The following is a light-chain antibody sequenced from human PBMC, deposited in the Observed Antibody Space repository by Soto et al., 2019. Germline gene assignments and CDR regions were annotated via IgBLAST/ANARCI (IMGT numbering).Light chain of an antibody. Sequence: EIVXTXSPAXLSLSPGERATLSCRASQSVRSYLIWYQQKPGQAPRLLIYDAFKRATGIPARFSGSGSGTDFTLTISSLEPEDFAVYYCQHRSAWPITFGGGTKVEIK. CDR2: DAF. CDR1: QSVRSY. V-gene: IGKV3-11*01. J-gene: IGKJ4*01. CDR3: QHRSAWPIT.